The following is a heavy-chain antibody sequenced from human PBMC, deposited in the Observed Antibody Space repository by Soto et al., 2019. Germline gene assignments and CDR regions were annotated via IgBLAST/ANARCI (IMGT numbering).Heavy chain of an antibody. Sequence: GSLRLSCAASGFTFSSYSMNWVRQAPGKGLEWVSSISSSSSYIYYADSVKGRFTISRDNAKNSLYLQMNSLRAEDTAVYYCARDRDIVVVVAADYGMDVWGQGTTVTVSS. J-gene: IGHJ6*02. CDR3: ARDRDIVVVVAADYGMDV. CDR1: GFTFSSYS. CDR2: ISSSSSYI. V-gene: IGHV3-21*01. D-gene: IGHD2-15*01.